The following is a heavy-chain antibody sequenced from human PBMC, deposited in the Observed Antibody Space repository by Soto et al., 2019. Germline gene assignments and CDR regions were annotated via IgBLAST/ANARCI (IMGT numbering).Heavy chain of an antibody. CDR1: GRIFSSFP. CDR3: ARVGSRDAYNYVLDQ. V-gene: IGHV1-69*06. CDR2: VISASGSV. Sequence: QVQVVQSGAEVQKPGSSVKISCKASGRIFSSFPTSWVRQVPGQGVEWMGGVISASGSVTYAPKFQGRVTMTAVNSAGIGYMELTSLTSEDTAIYYCARVGSRDAYNYVLDQWGPGTMVTVSS. D-gene: IGHD5-18*01. J-gene: IGHJ1*01.